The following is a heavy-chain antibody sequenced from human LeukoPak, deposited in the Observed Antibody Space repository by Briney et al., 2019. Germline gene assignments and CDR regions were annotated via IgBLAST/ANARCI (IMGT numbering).Heavy chain of an antibody. CDR1: GGTFSSYA. J-gene: IGHJ6*03. CDR3: ARPRVLDYYYMDV. CDR2: IIPIFGTA. V-gene: IGHV1-69*13. D-gene: IGHD2-8*01. Sequence: GASVKVSCKASGGTFSSYAISWVRQAPGQGLEWMGGIIPIFGTANYAQKFQGRVTITADESTITAYMELSSLRSEDTAVYYCARPRVLDYYYMDVWGKGTTVTVSS.